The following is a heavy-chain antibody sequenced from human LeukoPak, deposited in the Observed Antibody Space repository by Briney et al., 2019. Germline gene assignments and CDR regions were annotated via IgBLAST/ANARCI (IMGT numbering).Heavy chain of an antibody. D-gene: IGHD3-10*01. CDR2: INPNSGGT. CDR3: ARDRGSDQRLNWFDP. Sequence: GASVKVSCKASGYTFTGYYMHWVRQAPGQGLEWMGWINPNSGGTNYAQKFQGRVTMTRDTSISTAYMELSRLRSDDTAVYYCARDRGSDQRLNWFDPWGQGTLVTVSS. CDR1: GYTFTGYY. J-gene: IGHJ5*02. V-gene: IGHV1-2*02.